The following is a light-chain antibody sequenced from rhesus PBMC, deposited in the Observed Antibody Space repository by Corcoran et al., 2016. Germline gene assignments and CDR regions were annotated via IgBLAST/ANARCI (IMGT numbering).Light chain of an antibody. V-gene: IGKV3-40*02. Sequence: DIVMTQSPATLSLSPGETATLPCRASQSVGSYLSWYQQKPGPAPKLLFHSAYFRATGIQDRFSGRGSWTDFTLTICSLDAKDVRLYHCQQYNGLLPAFGGRTKVRIK. CDR2: SAY. CDR3: QQYNGLLPA. J-gene: IGKJ4*01. CDR1: QSVGSY.